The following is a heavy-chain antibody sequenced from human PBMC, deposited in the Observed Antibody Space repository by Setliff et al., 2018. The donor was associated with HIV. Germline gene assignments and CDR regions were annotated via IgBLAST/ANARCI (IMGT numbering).Heavy chain of an antibody. CDR1: GFTFTGLTFTDYN. Sequence: PGGSLRLSCLASGFTFTGLTFTDYNMNWVRQAPGKGLEWVSYISSSNSIYYADSVRGRFTISRDNSKNMLYLQMDSLRAEDTAVYYCARGRNRNYVVYGMDVWGQGTTVTVSS. CDR2: ISSSNSI. V-gene: IGHV3-48*01. D-gene: IGHD1-7*01. CDR3: ARGRNRNYVVYGMDV. J-gene: IGHJ6*02.